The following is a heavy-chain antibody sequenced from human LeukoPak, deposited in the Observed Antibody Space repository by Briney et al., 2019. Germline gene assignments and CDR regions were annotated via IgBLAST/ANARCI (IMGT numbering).Heavy chain of an antibody. CDR1: GFTSVNYA. D-gene: IGHD1-26*01. J-gene: IGHJ6*02. CDR3: AKGRVGANGYYYYGMDV. V-gene: IGHV3-23*01. Sequence: GGSLRLSCAATGFTSVNYAMSWVRQAPGKGLEWVSAISGSGGSTYYADSVKGRFTISRDNSKSTLYLQMNSLRTEDTAVYYCAKGRVGANGYYYYGMDVWGQGTTVTVSS. CDR2: ISGSGGST.